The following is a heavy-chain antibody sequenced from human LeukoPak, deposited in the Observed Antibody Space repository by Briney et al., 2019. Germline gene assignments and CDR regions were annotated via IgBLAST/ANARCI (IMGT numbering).Heavy chain of an antibody. CDR3: ARDNSGWSRDY. V-gene: IGHV3-21*01. CDR1: GFTFSGYS. J-gene: IGHJ4*02. Sequence: PGGSLRLSCTASGFTFSGYSMNWVRQAPGKGLEWVSSISSSSSYIYYADSVKGRFTISRDNAKNSLYLQMNSLRAEDTAIYYCARDNSGWSRDYWGQGTLVTVSS. CDR2: ISSSSSYI. D-gene: IGHD6-19*01.